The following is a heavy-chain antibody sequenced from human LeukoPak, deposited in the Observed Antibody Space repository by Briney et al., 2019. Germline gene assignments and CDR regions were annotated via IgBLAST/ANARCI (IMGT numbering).Heavy chain of an antibody. CDR3: ARQAASITMIVVVTTGGAFDI. Sequence: SETLSLTCTVSGGSISSSSDYWGWIREPPGKGLEWIGSIYYSGSTYYNPSLKSRVTISVDTSKNQFSLKLSSVTAADTAVYYCARQAASITMIVVVTTGGAFDIWGQGTMVTVSS. CDR2: IYYSGST. D-gene: IGHD3-22*01. V-gene: IGHV4-39*01. J-gene: IGHJ3*02. CDR1: GGSISSSSDY.